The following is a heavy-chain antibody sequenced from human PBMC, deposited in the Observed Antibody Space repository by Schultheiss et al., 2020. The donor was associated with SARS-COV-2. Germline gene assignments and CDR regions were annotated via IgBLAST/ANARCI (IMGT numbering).Heavy chain of an antibody. Sequence: SETLSLTCTVSGGSVSDYYWSWIRQAPGKGLEWIGYIFHTGSANYNPSLKSRVPISVDTSKNQVSLNLRSVTATDTAVYYCARRADLGVAGYFSTWGQGTLVTVSS. V-gene: IGHV4-59*08. CDR1: GGSVSDYY. D-gene: IGHD6-19*01. CDR2: IFHTGSA. CDR3: ARRADLGVAGYFST. J-gene: IGHJ5*02.